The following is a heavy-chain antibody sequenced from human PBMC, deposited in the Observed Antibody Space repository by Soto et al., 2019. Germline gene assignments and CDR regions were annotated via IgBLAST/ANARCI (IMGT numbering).Heavy chain of an antibody. CDR1: GFSLSTSGVG. CDR2: IYWDDDK. CDR3: AHANGYCISTSCSYYFDY. D-gene: IGHD2-2*03. J-gene: IGHJ4*02. Sequence: QITLKESGPPLVKPTQTLTLTCTFSGFSLSTSGVGVGWIRQPPGKALEWLALIYWDDDKRYSPSLKSRLTITKDTSKNQVVLTMTNMDPVDTATYYCAHANGYCISTSCSYYFDYWGQGTLVTVSS. V-gene: IGHV2-5*02.